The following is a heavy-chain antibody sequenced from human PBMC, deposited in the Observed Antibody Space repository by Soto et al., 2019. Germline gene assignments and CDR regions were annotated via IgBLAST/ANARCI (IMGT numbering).Heavy chain of an antibody. Sequence: GGSLRLSCAASGFTFSSYAMHWVRQAPGKGLEWVAVISYDGSNKYYADSVKGRFTISRDNSKNTLYLQMNSLRAEDTAVYYCARDRGQQQLVWRYYYGMDVWGQGTTVTVSS. V-gene: IGHV3-30-3*01. J-gene: IGHJ6*02. CDR3: ARDRGQQQLVWRYYYGMDV. D-gene: IGHD6-13*01. CDR2: ISYDGSNK. CDR1: GFTFSSYA.